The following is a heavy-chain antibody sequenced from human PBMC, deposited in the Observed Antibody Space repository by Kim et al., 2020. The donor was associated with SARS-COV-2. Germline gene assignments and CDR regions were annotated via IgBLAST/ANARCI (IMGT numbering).Heavy chain of an antibody. V-gene: IGHV3-48*04. D-gene: IGHD5-18*01. Sequence: GGSLRLSCAASGISFNFYSMNWVRQAPGKGLEWVAYISITSSSIYYADSVKGRFTVSRDDAKNALYLQMKSLRVEDTAVYYCASSARGIQEWRPLDYWGQGTLVTVSS. J-gene: IGHJ4*02. CDR3: ASSARGIQEWRPLDY. CDR1: GISFNFYS. CDR2: ISITSSSI.